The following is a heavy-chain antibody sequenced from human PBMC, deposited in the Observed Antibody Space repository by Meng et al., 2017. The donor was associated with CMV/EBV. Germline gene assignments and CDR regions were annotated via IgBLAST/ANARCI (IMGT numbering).Heavy chain of an antibody. V-gene: IGHV3-23*01. D-gene: IGHD3-22*01. CDR2: ISGSGGST. CDR3: AKGGPYYYDSSGYLGDDY. Sequence: FTCSSYAMSWVRQAPGQGLEWVSAISGSGGSTYYADSVKGRFTISRDNSKNTLYLQMNSLRAEDTAVYYCAKGGPYYYDSSGYLGDDYWGQGTLVTVSS. J-gene: IGHJ4*02. CDR1: FTCSSYA.